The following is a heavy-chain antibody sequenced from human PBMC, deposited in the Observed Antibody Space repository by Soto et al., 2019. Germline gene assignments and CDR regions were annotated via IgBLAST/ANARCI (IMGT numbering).Heavy chain of an antibody. J-gene: IGHJ6*02. Sequence: QVQLVQSGAEVKKPGSSVKVSCKASGGTFSSYAMSWVRQAPGQGLEWMGGIIPIFGTANYAQKFQGRVTITADESTSTAYMELSSLRSEDTAVYYCARDRETVTTLYYYGMDVWGQGTTVTVSS. V-gene: IGHV1-69*01. CDR3: ARDRETVTTLYYYGMDV. CDR2: IIPIFGTA. CDR1: GGTFSSYA. D-gene: IGHD4-4*01.